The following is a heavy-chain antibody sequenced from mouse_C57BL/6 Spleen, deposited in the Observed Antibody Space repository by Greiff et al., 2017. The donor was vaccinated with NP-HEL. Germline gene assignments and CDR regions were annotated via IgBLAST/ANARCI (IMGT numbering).Heavy chain of an antibody. V-gene: IGHV3-1*01. Sequence: EVQLQESGPGMVKPSQSLSLTCTVTGYSITSGYDWHWIRHFPGNKLEWMGYISYSGSTNYNPSLKSRISITHDTSKNHFFLKLNSVTTEDTATYYCARDLGGTPFAYWGQGTLVTVSA. D-gene: IGHD3-1*01. J-gene: IGHJ3*01. CDR2: ISYSGST. CDR3: ARDLGGTPFAY. CDR1: GYSITSGYD.